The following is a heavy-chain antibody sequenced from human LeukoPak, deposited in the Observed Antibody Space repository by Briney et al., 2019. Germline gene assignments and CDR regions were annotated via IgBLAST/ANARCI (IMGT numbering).Heavy chain of an antibody. CDR2: TYYRSKWYN. J-gene: IGHJ3*02. V-gene: IGHV6-1*01. Sequence: SQTLSLTCAISGYSVSSNSAAWNWIRQSPSRGLEWLGRTYYRSKWYNDYAVSVKSRITINPDTSKNQFSLQLNSVAPEDTAVYYCARAIDDSSGDAFDIWGQGTMVTVSS. D-gene: IGHD3-22*01. CDR1: GYSVSSNSAA. CDR3: ARAIDDSSGDAFDI.